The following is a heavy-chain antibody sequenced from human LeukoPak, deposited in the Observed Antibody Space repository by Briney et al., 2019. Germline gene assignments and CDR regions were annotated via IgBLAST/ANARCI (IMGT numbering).Heavy chain of an antibody. J-gene: IGHJ6*04. CDR2: ISGSGRST. Sequence: GGSLRLSCAASGFTFNNYAMSWVRQAPGKGQDWVSSISGSGRSTYYADSVKGRFTVGKDSSKNALFRQTHFLRPDGTAIYYCSRHGPRGPFASGTSRVYYGLDVWGKGTTVTVSS. V-gene: IGHV3-23*01. CDR3: SRHGPRGPFASGTSRVYYGLDV. D-gene: IGHD3-10*01. CDR1: GFTFNNYA.